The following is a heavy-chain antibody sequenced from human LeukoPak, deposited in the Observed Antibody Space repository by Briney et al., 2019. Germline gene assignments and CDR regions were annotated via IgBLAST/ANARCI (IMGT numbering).Heavy chain of an antibody. Sequence: SETLSLSCTVSGGTISSYYWSWIRQPPGKGLEWIGYIYYSGSTNYNASLKSRVITSVDTSKNQFSPKLSSVTAADTAVYYCGRDLPLTYYYGSGARGPRYWYFDLWGRGTLVTVSS. CDR2: IYYSGST. CDR1: GGTISSYY. J-gene: IGHJ2*01. D-gene: IGHD3-10*01. V-gene: IGHV4-59*01. CDR3: GRDLPLTYYYGSGARGPRYWYFDL.